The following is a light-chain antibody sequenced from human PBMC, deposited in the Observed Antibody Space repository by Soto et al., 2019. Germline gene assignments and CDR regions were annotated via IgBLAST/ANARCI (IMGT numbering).Light chain of an antibody. CDR1: SSNIGAGYD. CDR3: QSYDSSLSASEV. V-gene: IGLV1-40*01. Sequence: QSVLTQPPSVSGAPGQRVTISCTGSSSNIGAGYDVHWYQQLPGTAPKLIIYGNSNRPSGVPDRFSGSKSVTSASLAITGLQAEDEADYYCQSYDSSLSASEVFGGGTKLTVL. J-gene: IGLJ3*02. CDR2: GNS.